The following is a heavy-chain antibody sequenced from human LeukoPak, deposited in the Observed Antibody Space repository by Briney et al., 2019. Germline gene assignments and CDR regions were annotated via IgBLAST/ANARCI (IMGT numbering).Heavy chain of an antibody. Sequence: QPGGSLRLSCVASGFTFSRFEMNWVRQAPGEGLEWVSAISDSGGSTYYTDSVKGRFTISRDNSKNTLYLQMNSLRAEDTAVYYCASILLWYVYDYWGQGTLVTVSS. V-gene: IGHV3-23*01. CDR3: ASILLWYVYDY. CDR2: ISDSGGST. J-gene: IGHJ4*02. D-gene: IGHD3-10*01. CDR1: GFTFSRFE.